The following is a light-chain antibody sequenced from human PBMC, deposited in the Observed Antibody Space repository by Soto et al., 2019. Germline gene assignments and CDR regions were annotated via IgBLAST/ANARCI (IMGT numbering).Light chain of an antibody. V-gene: IGKV3-20*01. Sequence: EIVLTQSPGTLSLSPGERATLSCRASQSVSSTYLAWYQQKPGQAPRLLIYGASSRATGIPDRFSGSGSGTDFTLTISGLEPDDFAVYSCQQYDSSPTFGGGTKVDIK. J-gene: IGKJ4*01. CDR3: QQYDSSPT. CDR1: QSVSSTY. CDR2: GAS.